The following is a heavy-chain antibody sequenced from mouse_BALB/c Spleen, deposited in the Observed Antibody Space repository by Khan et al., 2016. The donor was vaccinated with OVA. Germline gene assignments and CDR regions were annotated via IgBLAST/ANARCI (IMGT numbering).Heavy chain of an antibody. D-gene: IGHD1-1*01. V-gene: IGHV1S135*01. CDR3: ARHGSSSWFAY. CDR1: GNSFTSYY. Sequence: EVQLQESGPELMKPGASVKISCKASGNSFTSYYIHWVKQSHGKSLEWIGYIDPFNGSTNYNQKFKGKATLTVDKSSSTAYMHPSSLTSEDSAVYYCARHGSSSWFAYWGQGTLVTVSA. J-gene: IGHJ3*01. CDR2: IDPFNGST.